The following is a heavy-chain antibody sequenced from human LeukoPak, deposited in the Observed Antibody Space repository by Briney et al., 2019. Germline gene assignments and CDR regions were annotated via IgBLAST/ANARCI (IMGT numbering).Heavy chain of an antibody. V-gene: IGHV3-48*01. Sequence: GGSLRRSCAASGFTFSYYSMNWVRQAPGKGLEWVSYISDSSDTMYYADSVKGRFTISRDNAKNSLYLQMNSLRAEDTAVYYCARDLIVGTTIRYYFDYWGQGTLVTVSS. D-gene: IGHD1-26*01. CDR1: GFTFSYYS. J-gene: IGHJ4*02. CDR3: ARDLIVGTTIRYYFDY. CDR2: ISDSSDTM.